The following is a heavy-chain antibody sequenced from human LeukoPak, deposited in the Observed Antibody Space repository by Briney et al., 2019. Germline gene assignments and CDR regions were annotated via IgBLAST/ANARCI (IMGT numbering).Heavy chain of an antibody. D-gene: IGHD1-26*01. Sequence: SETLSLTCAVSGGSISSGGYSWSWIRQPPGKGLEWIGYIYHSGSTYYNPSLKSRVTISVDRSKNQFSLKLSSVTAADTAVYYCARANSAYGIDVWGQGTTVTVSS. CDR1: GGSISSGGYS. J-gene: IGHJ6*02. CDR3: ARANSAYGIDV. CDR2: IYHSGST. V-gene: IGHV4-30-2*01.